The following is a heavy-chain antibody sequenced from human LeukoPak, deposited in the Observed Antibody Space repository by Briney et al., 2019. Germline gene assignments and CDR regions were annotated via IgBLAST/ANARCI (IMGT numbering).Heavy chain of an antibody. Sequence: SETLSLTCSVSGASMKNSFWSWIRQPPGKGLEWIGYISDSGNTNYNPSLKSRVTFSIDTSKGQFYLNLRSVTAAGTALYFCARNRFYLTGAYYFDPRGRGTQVTVSS. V-gene: IGHV4-59*01. CDR3: ARNRFYLTGAYYFDP. CDR1: GASMKNSF. CDR2: ISDSGNT. D-gene: IGHD3-22*01. J-gene: IGHJ5*02.